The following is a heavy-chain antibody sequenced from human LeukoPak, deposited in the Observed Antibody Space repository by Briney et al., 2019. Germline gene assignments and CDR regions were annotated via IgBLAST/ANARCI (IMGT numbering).Heavy chain of an antibody. CDR1: GGTFSSYA. D-gene: IGHD6-25*01. J-gene: IGHJ4*02. CDR2: ISAYNGNT. CDR3: ARISDRAAYFDY. V-gene: IGHV1-18*01. Sequence: ASVKVSCKASGGTFSSYAISWVRQAPGQGLEWMGWISAYNGNTNYAQKLQGRVTMTTDTSTSTAYMELRSLRSDDTAVYYCARISDRAAYFDYWGQGTLVTVSS.